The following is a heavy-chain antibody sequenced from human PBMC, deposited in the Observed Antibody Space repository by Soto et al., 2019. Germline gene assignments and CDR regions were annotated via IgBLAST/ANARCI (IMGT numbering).Heavy chain of an antibody. V-gene: IGHV4-30-2*01. CDR3: ARDNPEVTMVRGGRRPPYYDYYGMDV. D-gene: IGHD3-10*01. J-gene: IGHJ6*02. CDR1: GGSISSGGYS. CDR2: IYHSGST. Sequence: SETLSLTCAVSGGSISSGGYSWSWIRQPPGKGLEWIGYIYHSGSTYYNPSLKSRVTIPVDRSKNQFSLKLSSVTAADTAVHYCARDNPEVTMVRGGRRPPYYDYYGMDVWGQRTTVSVSS.